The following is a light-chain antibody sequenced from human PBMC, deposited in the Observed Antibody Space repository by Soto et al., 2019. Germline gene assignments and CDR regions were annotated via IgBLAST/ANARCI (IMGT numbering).Light chain of an antibody. J-gene: IGKJ4*01. CDR2: GAS. CDR3: QQYATSPRLT. Sequence: EIVLTQSPSTLSLSPGERVTLSYRASQSVSSGYLAWYQQKPGQAPRLVIYGASSRPTGIPDRFSGSGSGTDFTLTISRLEPEDFAVYYCQQYATSPRLTFGGGTKVEIK. V-gene: IGKV3-20*01. CDR1: QSVSSGY.